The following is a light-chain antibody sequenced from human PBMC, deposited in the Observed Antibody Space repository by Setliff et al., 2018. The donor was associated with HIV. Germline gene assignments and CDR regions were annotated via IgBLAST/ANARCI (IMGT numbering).Light chain of an antibody. CDR2: DVT. Sequence: QSALAQPRSVSGSPGQSVTISCTGTSSDVFGYNYVSWYQQHPGKAPKLMIYDVTKRPSGVPDRFSGSKSGTSASLAISGLQSEDEADYYCAAWDDSLNGFYVFGTGTKVTVL. V-gene: IGLV2-11*01. J-gene: IGLJ1*01. CDR3: AAWDDSLNGFYV. CDR1: SSDVFGYNY.